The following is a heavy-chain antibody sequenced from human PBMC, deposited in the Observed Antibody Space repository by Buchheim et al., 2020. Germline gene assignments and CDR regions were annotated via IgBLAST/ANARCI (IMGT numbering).Heavy chain of an antibody. CDR1: GESFSGYY. J-gene: IGHJ6*03. D-gene: IGHD3-3*01. V-gene: IGHV4-34*02. Sequence: QVQLQQWGAGLLKPSETLSLTCAVYGESFSGYYWSWIRQPPGKGLEWIGEINHSGSTNYNSSLKSRVTISVNTSTNPFSLNLASVTAADTAVYYWARRRDDFSWNPYYYMDAWGKGTT. CDR2: INHSGST. CDR3: ARRRDDFSWNPYYYMDA.